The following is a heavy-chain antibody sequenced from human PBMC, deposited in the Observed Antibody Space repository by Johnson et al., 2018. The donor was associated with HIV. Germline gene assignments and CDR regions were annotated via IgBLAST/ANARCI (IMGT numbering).Heavy chain of an antibody. CDR1: GFTVSSNY. D-gene: IGHD6-6*01. V-gene: IGHV3-30*03. Sequence: QVQLVESGGGLVQPGGSLRLSCAASGFTVSSNYMSWVRQAPGKGLDWVAVISYEGSNKYYADSVKGRITISRDNSKYTVYLQMNSLRTEDTAVYYCARELRIAARGLAFDIWGRGTMVTVSS. CDR3: ARELRIAARGLAFDI. CDR2: ISYEGSNK. J-gene: IGHJ3*02.